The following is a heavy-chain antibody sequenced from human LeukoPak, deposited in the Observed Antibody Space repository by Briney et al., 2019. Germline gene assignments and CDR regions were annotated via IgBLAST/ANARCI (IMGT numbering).Heavy chain of an antibody. J-gene: IGHJ4*02. Sequence: SETLSLTCTVSGVPISSYYWSWLRQPPGKGLEWFGYIYYSGSTNYNPSLKSRVTISVDTSKNQFSLKLSSVTAADTAVYYCARDSPSYSSGWYVVGYWGQGTLVTVSS. V-gene: IGHV4-59*01. CDR1: GVPISSYY. CDR2: IYYSGST. CDR3: ARDSPSYSSGWYVVGY. D-gene: IGHD6-19*01.